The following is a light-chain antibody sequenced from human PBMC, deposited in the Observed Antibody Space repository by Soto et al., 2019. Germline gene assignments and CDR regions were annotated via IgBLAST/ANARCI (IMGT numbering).Light chain of an antibody. CDR3: QQYGSSPLT. J-gene: IGKJ4*01. CDR1: QSVSSNY. CDR2: GAS. Sequence: EVVLTQSPGTLSLSPGDRGTLSCRASQSVSSNYLAWYQQKPGQAPRLLIYGASSRATGTPDRFSGSGFGTQFTLTISRLEPEDFAVYYCQQYGSSPLTFGGGTKVEIK. V-gene: IGKV3-20*01.